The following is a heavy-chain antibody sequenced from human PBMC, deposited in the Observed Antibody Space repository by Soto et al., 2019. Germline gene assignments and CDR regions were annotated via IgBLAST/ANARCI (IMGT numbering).Heavy chain of an antibody. J-gene: IGHJ5*02. Sequence: QVQLVQSGAEVKEPGSSVNVSCKTSGGTFGNTAVTWVRQVPGQGLEWIGGIGPLFGTANYAQKFRGRVMITADGSTSTPYMDLSSLRSDDTAMYYGARDGDPGYSFWSGPLGGGRFDPWGQGTLVTVSS. CDR3: ARDGDPGYSFWSGPLGGGRFDP. V-gene: IGHV1-69*12. CDR1: GGTFGNTA. D-gene: IGHD3-3*01. CDR2: IGPLFGTA.